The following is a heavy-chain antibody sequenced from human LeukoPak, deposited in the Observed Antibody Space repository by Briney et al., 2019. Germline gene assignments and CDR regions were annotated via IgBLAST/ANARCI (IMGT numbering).Heavy chain of an antibody. CDR1: GFTFSSYI. V-gene: IGHV3-21*01. Sequence: GGALRLSCAASGFTFSSYIMNGVRQAPGKGGEGGSPISSSSTDKNYAESVKRGVTISRENAKKSLYLQKNSLSAEDTAVYYCARTPSYYYDSSGYYYFPFDYWGQGTLVTVSS. CDR3: ARTPSYYYDSSGYYYFPFDY. D-gene: IGHD3-22*01. CDR2: ISSSSTDK. J-gene: IGHJ4*02.